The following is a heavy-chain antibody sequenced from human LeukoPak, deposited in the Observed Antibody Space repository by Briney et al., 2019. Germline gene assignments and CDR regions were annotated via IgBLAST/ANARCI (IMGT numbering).Heavy chain of an antibody. CDR2: IYYSGST. D-gene: IGHD4-11*01. CDR1: GGSISSYY. CDR3: AREGSMTTVKHYFDY. V-gene: IGHV4-59*01. Sequence: SETLSLTCTVSGGSISSYYWSWIRQPPGKGLVWIGYIYYSGSTNYNPSLKSRVTISVDTSKNQFSLKVSSVTAADTAVYYCAREGSMTTVKHYFDYWGQGTLVTVSS. J-gene: IGHJ4*02.